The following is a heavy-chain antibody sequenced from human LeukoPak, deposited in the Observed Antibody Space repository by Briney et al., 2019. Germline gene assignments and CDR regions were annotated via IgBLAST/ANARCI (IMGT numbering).Heavy chain of an antibody. V-gene: IGHV3-23*01. J-gene: IGHJ4*02. CDR2: ISGSGGST. CDR3: EARPVRDLGPLDF. Sequence: PGGSLRLSCAASGFTFSSYAMAWVRQAPGKGLEWVSFISGSGGSTFYPDSVKGRFTISRDNSKNTLYLQMDRLRADDTAVYYCEARPVRDLGPLDFWGQGTLVTVSS. CDR1: GFTFSSYA. D-gene: IGHD5-24*01.